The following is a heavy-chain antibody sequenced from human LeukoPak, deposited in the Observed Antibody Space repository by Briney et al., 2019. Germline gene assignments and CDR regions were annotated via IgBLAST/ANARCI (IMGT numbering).Heavy chain of an antibody. CDR1: GGTFSSYA. J-gene: IGHJ4*02. CDR2: IIPIFGTA. Sequence: GASVKVSCKASGGTFSSYAISWVRQAPGQGLEWMGGIIPIFGTANYAQKLQGRVTMTTDTSTSTAYMELRSLRSDDTAVYYCARGGVSGGGEDYWGQGTLVTVSS. CDR3: ARGGVSGGGEDY. V-gene: IGHV1-69*05. D-gene: IGHD2-21*01.